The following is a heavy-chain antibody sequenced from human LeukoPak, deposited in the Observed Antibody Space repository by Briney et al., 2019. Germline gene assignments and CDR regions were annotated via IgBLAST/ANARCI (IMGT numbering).Heavy chain of an antibody. CDR2: ISSSSSTI. D-gene: IGHD2-2*01. CDR1: GFTFSSYS. J-gene: IGHJ4*02. CDR3: ARSYCSSTSCYDDFDY. V-gene: IGHV3-48*01. Sequence: PGGSLRLSCAASGFTFSSYSMNWVRQAPGKGLGWVSYISSSSSTIYYADSVKGRFTISRDNAKNSLYLQMNSLRAEDTAVYYCARSYCSSTSCYDDFDYWGQGTLVTVSS.